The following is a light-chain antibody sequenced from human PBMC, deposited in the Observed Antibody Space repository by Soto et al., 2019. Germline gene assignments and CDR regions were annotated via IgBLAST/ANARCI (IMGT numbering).Light chain of an antibody. Sequence: QSALTQPASSSGSPGQSIAISCTGTSSDVGGYNYVSWYQQHPGKAPKLMIFDVSNRPSGVSNRFSGSKSGNTASLTISGLQAEDEADYYCSSYTSSGTLYVFGTGTKVTVX. CDR3: SSYTSSGTLYV. CDR1: SSDVGGYNY. CDR2: DVS. V-gene: IGLV2-14*01. J-gene: IGLJ1*01.